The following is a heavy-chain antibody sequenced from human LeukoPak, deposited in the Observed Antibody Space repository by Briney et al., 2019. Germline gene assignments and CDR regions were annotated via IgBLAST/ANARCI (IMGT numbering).Heavy chain of an antibody. J-gene: IGHJ4*02. CDR2: IIPIFGIA. Sequence: SVKVSCKASGGTFSSYAISWVRQAPGQGLEWTGRIIPIFGIANYAQKFQGRVTITADKSTSTAYMELSSLRSEDTAVYYCARDDYGGNSYPFDYWGQGTLVTVSS. V-gene: IGHV1-69*04. D-gene: IGHD4-23*01. CDR3: ARDDYGGNSYPFDY. CDR1: GGTFSSYA.